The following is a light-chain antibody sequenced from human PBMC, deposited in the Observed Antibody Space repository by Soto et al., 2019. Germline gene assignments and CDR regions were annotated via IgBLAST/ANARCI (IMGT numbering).Light chain of an antibody. J-gene: IGLJ2*01. Sequence: QSVLNQPPSASGTPGQRVTISCSGSSSNIGSNYVYWNQQLPGTAPKLLIYRNNQRPSGVPDRFSGSKSGTSASLAISGLRSEDEADYYCAAWDDSLSGRVVFGGGTKLTVL. CDR1: SSNIGSNY. CDR2: RNN. V-gene: IGLV1-47*01. CDR3: AAWDDSLSGRVV.